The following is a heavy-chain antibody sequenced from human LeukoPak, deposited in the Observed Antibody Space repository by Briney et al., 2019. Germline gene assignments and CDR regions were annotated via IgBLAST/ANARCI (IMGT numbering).Heavy chain of an antibody. CDR2: ISGSGGST. CDR1: GFTFSTYG. V-gene: IGHV3-23*01. CDR3: AKDQPGIAAAGPFDY. J-gene: IGHJ4*02. D-gene: IGHD6-13*01. Sequence: GGSLRLSCAASGFTFSTYGMSWVRQAPGKGLEWVSAISGSGGSTYYADSVKGRFTISRDNSKNTLYLQMNSLRAEDTAVYYCAKDQPGIAAAGPFDYWGQGTLVTVSS.